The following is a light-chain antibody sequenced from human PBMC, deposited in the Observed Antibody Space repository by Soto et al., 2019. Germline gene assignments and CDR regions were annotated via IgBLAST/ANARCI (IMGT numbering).Light chain of an antibody. J-gene: IGLJ1*01. CDR1: SSDVGSSNL. Sequence: QSVLTQPASESGSPGQSIAISCTGTSSDVGSSNLLSWYQHHPGKAPKLISYEGTRRPSGVSGRFSGSMSGNTASLTISGLQAEDEAEYYCCSFARGSTSYVFGTGTKVTVL. CDR3: CSFARGSTSYV. CDR2: EGT. V-gene: IGLV2-23*01.